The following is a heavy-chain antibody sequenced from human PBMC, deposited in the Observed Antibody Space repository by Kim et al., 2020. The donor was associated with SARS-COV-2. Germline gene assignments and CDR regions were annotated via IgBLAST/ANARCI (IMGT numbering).Heavy chain of an antibody. CDR3: ARDPLHSSGWYVGLEDAFDI. J-gene: IGHJ3*02. Sequence: ASVKVSCKASGYTFTSYGISWVRQAPGQGLEWMGWISAYNGNTNYAQKLQGRVTMTTDTSTSTAYMELRSLRSDDTAVYYCARDPLHSSGWYVGLEDAFDIWGQGTMVTVSS. V-gene: IGHV1-18*01. D-gene: IGHD6-19*01. CDR1: GYTFTSYG. CDR2: ISAYNGNT.